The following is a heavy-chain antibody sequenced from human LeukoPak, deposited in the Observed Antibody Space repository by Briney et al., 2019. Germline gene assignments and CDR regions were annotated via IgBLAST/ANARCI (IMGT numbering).Heavy chain of an antibody. V-gene: IGHV4-39*01. J-gene: IGHJ1*01. CDR1: GGSISSSSYY. CDR2: IYYSGST. Sequence: PSETLSLTCTVSGGSISSSSYYWGWIRQPPGKGLEWIGSIYYSGSTYSNPSLKSRVTISVDTSKNQFSLKLSSVTAADTAVYYCASHEFLGGGSYFGSSAEYFQHWGQGTLVTVS. D-gene: IGHD1-26*01. CDR3: ASHEFLGGGSYFGSSAEYFQH.